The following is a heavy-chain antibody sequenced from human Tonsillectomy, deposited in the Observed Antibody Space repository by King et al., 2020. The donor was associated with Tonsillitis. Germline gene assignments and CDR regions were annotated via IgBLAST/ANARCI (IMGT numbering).Heavy chain of an antibody. J-gene: IGHJ6*02. CDR3: ARSSATLVLHENTVTTLGQNMDV. D-gene: IGHD4-17*01. V-gene: IGHV4-59*08. CDR1: GGSISTYY. Sequence: QLQESGPGLVKPSETLSLTCTVSGGSISTYYWSWIRQPPGKGLEWIGDIYYSGSTNSNPSLKSRVTLSVDTSKNQFSLKLSSVTAADTPVYYCARSSATLVLHENTVTTLGQNMDVWGQGTTVTVSS. CDR2: IYYSGST.